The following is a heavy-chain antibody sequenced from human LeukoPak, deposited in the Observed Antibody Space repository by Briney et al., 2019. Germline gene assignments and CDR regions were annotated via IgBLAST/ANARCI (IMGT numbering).Heavy chain of an antibody. CDR2: IYYSGST. Sequence: SETLSLTCTVSGGSITSYYWSWIRQPPGKGLEWIGYIYYSGSTNYNPSLKSRVTISIDTSKNQFSLNLSSVTAADTAVYYCARSSGYSHGYYLDYWGQGTLVTVSS. D-gene: IGHD5-18*01. J-gene: IGHJ4*02. CDR3: ARSSGYSHGYYLDY. CDR1: GGSITSYY. V-gene: IGHV4-59*01.